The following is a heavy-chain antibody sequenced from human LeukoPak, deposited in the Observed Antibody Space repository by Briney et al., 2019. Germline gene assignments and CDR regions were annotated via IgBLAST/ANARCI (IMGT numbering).Heavy chain of an antibody. J-gene: IGHJ3*02. CDR3: VLGLWGIAVAGGDAFDI. D-gene: IGHD6-19*01. CDR2: ISSSSSYI. CDR1: GFTFSSYS. V-gene: IGHV3-21*01. Sequence: PGGSLRLSCAASGFTFSSYSMNWVRQAPGKGLEWVSSISSSSSYIYYADSVKGRFTISRDNAKNSLYLQMNSLRAEDTAVYYCVLGLWGIAVAGGDAFDIWGQGTMVTVSS.